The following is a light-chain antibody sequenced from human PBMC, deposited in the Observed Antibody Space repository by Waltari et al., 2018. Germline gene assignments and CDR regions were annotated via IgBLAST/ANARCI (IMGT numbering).Light chain of an antibody. CDR3: QKYVSLPAT. CDR2: DAS. J-gene: IGKJ1*01. Sequence: EIVLTHSPGTLSLSPGESATLSCRASQSVSRFLAWYQQKPGQAPRLLIYDASTRATGIPDRFSGSGSGTDFSLTISRLEPEDFAVYYCQKYVSLPATFGQGTKVEIK. CDR1: QSVSRF. V-gene: IGKV3-20*01.